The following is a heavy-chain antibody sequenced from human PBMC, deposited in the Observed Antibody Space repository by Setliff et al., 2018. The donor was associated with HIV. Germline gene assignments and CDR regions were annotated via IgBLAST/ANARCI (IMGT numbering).Heavy chain of an antibody. V-gene: IGHV3-11*01. CDR3: ATSSPPDDYGDLGGIDH. CDR2: ISGSDDTV. J-gene: IGHJ4*02. CDR1: GFAVSDNY. Sequence: PGGSLRPPCVASGFAVSDNYMTWVRQAPGKGPEWVSYISGSDDTVLYAESVKGRFSVSRDNADNSLSLQMNGLRDDDTAVYFCATSSPPDDYGDLGGIDHWGQGTLVTVSS. D-gene: IGHD4-17*01.